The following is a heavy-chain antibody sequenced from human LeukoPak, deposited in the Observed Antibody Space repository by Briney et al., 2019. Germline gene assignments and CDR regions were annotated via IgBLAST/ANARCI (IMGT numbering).Heavy chain of an antibody. D-gene: IGHD1-26*01. CDR3: ARERIVGASGYFDY. V-gene: IGHV1-69*04. Sequence: SVKVSCKASGGTFSSYAISWVRQAPGQGLEWMGRIIPILGIANYAQKFQGRVTITADKSTSTAYMELSSLRSEDTAVYYCARERIVGASGYFDYWGQGTLVTVPS. CDR1: GGTFSSYA. J-gene: IGHJ4*02. CDR2: IIPILGIA.